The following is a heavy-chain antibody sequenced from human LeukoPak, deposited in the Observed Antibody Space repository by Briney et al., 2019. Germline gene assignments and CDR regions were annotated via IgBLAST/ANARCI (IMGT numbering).Heavy chain of an antibody. CDR2: IYYSGST. V-gene: IGHV4-61*05. CDR1: GGSISSSSYY. Sequence: SETLSLTCTVSGGSISSSSYYWGWIRQPPGKGLEWIGYIYYSGSTNYDPSLKSRVTISVDMSKNEFSLKLTSVTAADTAVYYCTRGGVVGATNAFDIWGQGTIVTVSS. CDR3: TRGGVVGATNAFDI. J-gene: IGHJ3*02. D-gene: IGHD1-26*01.